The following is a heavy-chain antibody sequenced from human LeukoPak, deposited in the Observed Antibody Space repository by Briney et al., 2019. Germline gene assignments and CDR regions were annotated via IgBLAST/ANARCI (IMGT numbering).Heavy chain of an antibody. CDR2: IKPDGSEK. CDR3: TRNTVAAAGDD. D-gene: IGHD6-13*01. CDR1: GFTFSTFW. Sequence: GGSLRLSCAASGFTFSTFWMTWVRQAPGKGLEWLANIKPDGSEKSYVDSVEGRFTVSRDNARNSLFLHMNSLRAEDTALYYCTRNTVAAAGDDWGQGTLVTVSS. V-gene: IGHV3-7*01. J-gene: IGHJ4*02.